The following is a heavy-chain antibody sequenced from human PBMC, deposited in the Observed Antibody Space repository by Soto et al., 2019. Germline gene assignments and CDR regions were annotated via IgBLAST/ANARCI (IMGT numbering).Heavy chain of an antibody. V-gene: IGHV3-9*01. J-gene: IGHJ6*03. D-gene: IGHD3-10*01. Sequence: EVQLVESGGGLVQPGRSLRLSCAASGFTFDDYAMHWVRQAPGKGLGWVSGISWNSGSIGYADSVKGRFTISRDNAKNSLYLQMNSLRPEDTALYYCAKGFGELFSYYYYRDVWGKGTTVTVSS. CDR1: GFTFDDYA. CDR2: ISWNSGSI. CDR3: AKGFGELFSYYYYRDV.